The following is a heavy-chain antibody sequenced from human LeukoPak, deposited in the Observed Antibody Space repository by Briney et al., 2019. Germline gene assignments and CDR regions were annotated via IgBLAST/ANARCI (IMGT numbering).Heavy chain of an antibody. CDR2: IYSGGSA. Sequence: GGSLRLSCAASGFTVSSNYMSWVRQAPGKGLEWVSVIYSGGSAYYADSVKGRFTISRDNSKNTLYLQMNSLRAEDTAVYYCAGEMGASVFDYWGQGTLVTVSS. CDR3: AGEMGASVFDY. CDR1: GFTVSSNY. V-gene: IGHV3-66*01. J-gene: IGHJ4*02. D-gene: IGHD1-26*01.